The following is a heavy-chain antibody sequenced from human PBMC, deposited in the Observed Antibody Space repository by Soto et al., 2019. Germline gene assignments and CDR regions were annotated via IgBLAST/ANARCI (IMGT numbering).Heavy chain of an antibody. D-gene: IGHD2-21*01. CDR2: IYYSGST. Sequence: QVQLQESGPGLVRPSQTLSLTCTVSGASINSDDYYWTWIRQSPRKGLEWIGYIYYSGSTYYNPSLKSRLTIRLDTSKNQFYLKLRSVTAADTAVYYWARSTGRYWGQGTLVTVSS. CDR1: GASINSDDYY. V-gene: IGHV4-30-4*01. J-gene: IGHJ4*02. CDR3: ARSTGRY.